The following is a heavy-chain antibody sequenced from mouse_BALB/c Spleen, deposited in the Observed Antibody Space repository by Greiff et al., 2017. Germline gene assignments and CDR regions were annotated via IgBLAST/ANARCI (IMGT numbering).Heavy chain of an antibody. CDR1: GFTFSDFY. V-gene: IGHV7-1*02. CDR2: SRNKANDYTT. D-gene: IGHD1-1*01. Sequence: EVNVVESGGGLVQPGGSLRLSCATSGFTFSDFYMEWVRQPPGKRLEWIAASRNKANDYTTEYSASVKGRFIVSRDTSQSILYLQMNALRAEDTAIYYCARNYYGSSPRYWYFDVWGAGTTVTVSS. CDR3: ARNYYGSSPRYWYFDV. J-gene: IGHJ1*01.